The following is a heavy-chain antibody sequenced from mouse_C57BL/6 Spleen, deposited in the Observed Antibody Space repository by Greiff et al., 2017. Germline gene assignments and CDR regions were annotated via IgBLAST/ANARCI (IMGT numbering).Heavy chain of an antibody. V-gene: IGHV1-61*01. CDR2: IYPSDSAT. Sequence: QVQLQQPGAELVRPGSSVKLSCKASGYTFTSYWMDWVKQRPGQGLEWIGNIYPSDSATHYNQKFKDKATLTVDKSSSTAYMQLRSLTSEDSAVYYCARGYGYFGVRGTGATVTVSS. CDR3: ARGYGYFGV. J-gene: IGHJ1*03. CDR1: GYTFTSYW.